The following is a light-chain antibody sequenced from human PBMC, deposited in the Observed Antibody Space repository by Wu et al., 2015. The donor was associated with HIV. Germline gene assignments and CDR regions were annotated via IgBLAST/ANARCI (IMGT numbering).Light chain of an antibody. Sequence: EIVMTQSPVTLSVSPGERATLSCRASQSINSNLAWYQQKPGQAPRLFIYGASTRATGIPARFSGSGSVTEFTLTISTMQSEDFAVYYCQHYNSWPYTFGRGTKLEIK. CDR3: QHYNSWPYT. J-gene: IGKJ2*01. CDR2: GAS. CDR1: QSINSN. V-gene: IGKV3-15*01.